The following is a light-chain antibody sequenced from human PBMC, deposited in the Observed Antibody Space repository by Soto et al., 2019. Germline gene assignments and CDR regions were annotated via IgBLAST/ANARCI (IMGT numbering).Light chain of an antibody. Sequence: DIQMTQSPSSLSASVGDRISITCRASQSVSSYLNWYQQKPGKAPRLLIYAASHLQTGVPSRFSGGGSATDFTLTISSLQPEDFATYYCQQSFSTTWTFGHGTKVDIK. CDR2: AAS. J-gene: IGKJ1*01. V-gene: IGKV1-39*01. CDR1: QSVSSY. CDR3: QQSFSTTWT.